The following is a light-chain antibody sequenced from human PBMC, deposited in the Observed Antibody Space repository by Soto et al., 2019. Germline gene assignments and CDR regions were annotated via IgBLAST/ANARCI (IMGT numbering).Light chain of an antibody. Sequence: QSVLTQPPSASGSPGQSVTISCSGTSSDVGGYNYVSWHQQHPGKAPKLMIYEVSKRPSGVPDRFSGSKSGNTASLIVSGLQAEDDADYYCSSYVGSNNFVFGTGTKVTVL. CDR3: SSYVGSNNFV. J-gene: IGLJ1*01. CDR1: SSDVGGYNY. V-gene: IGLV2-8*01. CDR2: EVS.